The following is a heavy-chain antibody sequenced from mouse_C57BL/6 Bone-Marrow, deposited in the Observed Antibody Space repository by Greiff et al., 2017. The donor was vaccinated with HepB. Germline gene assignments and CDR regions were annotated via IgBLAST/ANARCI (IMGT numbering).Heavy chain of an antibody. V-gene: IGHV1-52*01. CDR1: GYTFTSYW. CDR3: ASSDYDVDYAMDY. Sequence: QVQLQQPGAELVRPGSSVKLSCKASGYTFTSYWMHWVKQRPIQGLEWIGNIDPSDSETHYNQKFKDKAKLTVDKSSSTAYIQLSSLTSEDSAVYYCASSDYDVDYAMDYWGQGTSVTVSS. CDR2: IDPSDSET. D-gene: IGHD2-4*01. J-gene: IGHJ4*01.